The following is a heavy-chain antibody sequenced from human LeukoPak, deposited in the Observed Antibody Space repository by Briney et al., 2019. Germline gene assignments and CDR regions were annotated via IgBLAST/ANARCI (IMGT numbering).Heavy chain of an antibody. V-gene: IGHV1-46*01. J-gene: IGHJ5*02. D-gene: IGHD1-26*01. Sequence: ASVKVSCKTSGYRFTNYGVSWVRQAPGQGLEWLGLINPTGSSTLYAQKFQGRVTMTRDMSTTTDYMELSSLRSDDTAVYYCARDNSVGDVAWWFDPWGQGTLVTVSS. CDR2: INPTGSST. CDR3: ARDNSVGDVAWWFDP. CDR1: GYRFTNYG.